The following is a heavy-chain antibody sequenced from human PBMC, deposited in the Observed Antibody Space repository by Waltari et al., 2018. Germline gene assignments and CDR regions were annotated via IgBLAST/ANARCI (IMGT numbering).Heavy chain of an antibody. D-gene: IGHD3-3*01. J-gene: IGHJ4*02. CDR3: ATAYDFWSGSSSVDY. CDR2: INSDGSST. Sequence: EVQLVESGGGLVQPGGSLTLLCAVSGLTHCSHWMLGPRHAPGKGLVWVSRINSDGSSTSYADSVKGRFTISRDNAKNTLYLQMNSLRAEDTAVYYCATAYDFWSGSSSVDYWGQGTLVTVSS. V-gene: IGHV3-74*01. CDR1: GLTHCSHW.